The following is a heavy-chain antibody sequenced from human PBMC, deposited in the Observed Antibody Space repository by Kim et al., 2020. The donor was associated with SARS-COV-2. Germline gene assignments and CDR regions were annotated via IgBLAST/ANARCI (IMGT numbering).Heavy chain of an antibody. CDR3: ARGVGIYYYGSGSYYHPYYFDY. CDR2: IYYSGST. CDR1: GGSISSYY. Sequence: SETLSLTCTVSGGSISSYYWSWIRQPPGKGLEWIGYIYYSGSTNYNPSLKSRVTISVDTSKNQFSLKLSSVTAADTAVYYCARGVGIYYYGSGSYYHPYYFDYWGQGTLVTVSS. V-gene: IGHV4-59*13. J-gene: IGHJ4*02. D-gene: IGHD3-10*01.